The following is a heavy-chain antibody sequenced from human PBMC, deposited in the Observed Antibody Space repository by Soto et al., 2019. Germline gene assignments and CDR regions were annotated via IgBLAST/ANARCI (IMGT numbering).Heavy chain of an antibody. D-gene: IGHD3-9*01. CDR3: TTDQAYYDILTGYYRDIYYYYGMDV. Sequence: WLLLRLSCAAAGVTFSNAWMNWVSQAPGKGLEWVGRIKSKTDGGTTDYAAPVKGRFTISRDDSKNTLYLQMNSLKTEDTAVYYCTTDQAYYDILTGYYRDIYYYYGMDVWGQGTTVTVSS. CDR2: IKSKTDGGTT. V-gene: IGHV3-15*07. J-gene: IGHJ6*02. CDR1: GVTFSNAW.